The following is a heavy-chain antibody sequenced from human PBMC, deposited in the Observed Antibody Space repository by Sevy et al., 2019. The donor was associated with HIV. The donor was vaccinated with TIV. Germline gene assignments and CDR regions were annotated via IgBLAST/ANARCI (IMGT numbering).Heavy chain of an antibody. D-gene: IGHD1-26*01. Sequence: GGSLRLSCAASGFSFNKYGMHWVRQAPGEGLEWVAVIAYDGGNKYYTDSVKGRFTIARENSKNTLYLQMNSLRVEDTAVYYCAKIPAGGGYFSYFDSWGQGTLVTVSS. CDR2: IAYDGGNK. CDR1: GFSFNKYG. J-gene: IGHJ4*02. V-gene: IGHV3-30*18. CDR3: AKIPAGGGYFSYFDS.